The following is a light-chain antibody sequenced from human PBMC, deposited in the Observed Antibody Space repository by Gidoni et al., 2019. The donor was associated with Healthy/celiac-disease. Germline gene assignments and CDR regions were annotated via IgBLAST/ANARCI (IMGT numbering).Light chain of an antibody. J-gene: IGLJ1*01. Sequence: QSALTQPASVSGSPGQSITISCTGTSRYVGSYNLVSWYQQHPGKAPKLMIYEVSKRPSGVSNRFSGSNSGNTASLTISGLQAEDEADYYCCSYAGSSTPYVFGTGTKVTVL. CDR1: SRYVGSYNL. CDR3: CSYAGSSTPYV. V-gene: IGLV2-23*02. CDR2: EVS.